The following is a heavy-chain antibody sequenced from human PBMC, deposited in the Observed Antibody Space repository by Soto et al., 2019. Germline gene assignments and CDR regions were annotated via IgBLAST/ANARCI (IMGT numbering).Heavy chain of an antibody. D-gene: IGHD3-10*01. CDR1: GFPFSRYD. V-gene: IGHV3-33*06. Sequence: GGSLRLSCAASGFPFSRYDMHWVRQAPGKGLEWVAVLWFDGSNEYYADSVQGRFTISRDNSKNTLYLQMDSLRAEDTAVYYCAKVLYASESFDSEEAPYGMDVWGQGTTVTVSS. CDR3: AKVLYASESFDSEEAPYGMDV. J-gene: IGHJ6*02. CDR2: LWFDGSNE.